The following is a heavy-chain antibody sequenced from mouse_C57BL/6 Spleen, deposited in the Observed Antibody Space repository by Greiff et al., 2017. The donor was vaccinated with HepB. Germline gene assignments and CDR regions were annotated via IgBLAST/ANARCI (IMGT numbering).Heavy chain of an antibody. CDR2: ISSGGSYT. V-gene: IGHV5-6*01. J-gene: IGHJ4*01. Sequence: EVQGVESGGDLVKPGGSLKLSCAASGFTFSSYGMSWVRQTPDKRLEWVATISSGGSYTYYPDSVKGRFTISRDNAKNTLYLQMSSLKSEDTAMYYCANQIYYDYDEGLMDYWGQGTSVTVSS. CDR1: GFTFSSYG. D-gene: IGHD2-4*01. CDR3: ANQIYYDYDEGLMDY.